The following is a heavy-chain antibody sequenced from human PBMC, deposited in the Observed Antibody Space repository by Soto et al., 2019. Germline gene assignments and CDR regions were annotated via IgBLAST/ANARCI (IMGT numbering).Heavy chain of an antibody. CDR1: GFTFSSYG. J-gene: IGHJ4*02. Sequence: QVQLVESGGGVVQPGRSLRLSCAASGFTFSSYGMHWVRQAPGKGLEWVAVIWYDGSNKYYADSVKGRFTISRDNSKNTLYLQMNSLRAEHTAVYYCARETGGGILSLDYWGQGTLVTVSS. D-gene: IGHD3-10*01. CDR3: ARETGGGILSLDY. V-gene: IGHV3-33*01. CDR2: IWYDGSNK.